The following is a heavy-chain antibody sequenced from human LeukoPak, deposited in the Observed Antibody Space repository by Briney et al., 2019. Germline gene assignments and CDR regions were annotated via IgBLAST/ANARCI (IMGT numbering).Heavy chain of an antibody. CDR2: ISSSGSTI. D-gene: IGHD2-2*01. J-gene: IGHJ4*02. V-gene: IGHV3-11*01. CDR3: ARVGDCSSSSCFWEYYFDY. Sequence: PGGSLRLSCAASGFTFSDYYMSWIRQAPGKGLEWVSYISSSGSTIYYADSVKGRFTISRDNAKNSLYLQVNSLRAEDTAVYYCARVGDCSSSSCFWEYYFDYWGQGTLVTVSS. CDR1: GFTFSDYY.